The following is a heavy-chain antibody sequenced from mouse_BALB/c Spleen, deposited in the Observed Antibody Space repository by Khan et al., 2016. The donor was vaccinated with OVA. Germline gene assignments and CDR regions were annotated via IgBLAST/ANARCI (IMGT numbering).Heavy chain of an antibody. V-gene: IGHV1S135*01. Sequence: VQLQQSGPELMRPGSSVNISCKASGYSFTSYYIHWVKQSHGKSLEWIGYIDHFNGGTDYNKKFKGKATLTVDNYSNTAYMHLSSLTSEDSAVYYCARGTFDYWVQGTLFTVS. CDR1: GYSFTSYY. CDR3: ARGTFDY. D-gene: IGHD3-3*01. CDR2: IDHFNGGT. J-gene: IGHJ3*01.